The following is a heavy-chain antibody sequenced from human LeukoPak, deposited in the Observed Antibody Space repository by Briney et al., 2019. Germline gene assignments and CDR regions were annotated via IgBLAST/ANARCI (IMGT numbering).Heavy chain of an antibody. CDR1: GFTFSSYV. Sequence: GGSLRLSCAASGFTFSSYVMHWVRQAPGRGLEWVALISSDENNKYHADSVRGRFTISRDNSKNTLFLQMNSLRPEDTAVYYCASKWFCGGDCYYQIDFWGQGTLVTVSS. V-gene: IGHV3-30*03. CDR3: ASKWFCGGDCYYQIDF. J-gene: IGHJ4*02. CDR2: ISSDENNK. D-gene: IGHD2-21*02.